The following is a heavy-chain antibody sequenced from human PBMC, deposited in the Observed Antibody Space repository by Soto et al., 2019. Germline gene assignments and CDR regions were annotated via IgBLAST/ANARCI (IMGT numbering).Heavy chain of an antibody. CDR2: ISAYNGNT. V-gene: IGHV1-18*01. CDR3: ATVVFRNYGRDFDY. D-gene: IGHD1-7*01. CDR1: GYTFTSYG. J-gene: IGHJ4*02. Sequence: ASVKVSCKASGYTFTSYGISWVRQAPGQGLEWMGWISAYNGNTNYAQKLQGRVTMTEDTSTDTAYMELSSLRSEDTAVYYCATVVFRNYGRDFDYWGQGTLVTVSS.